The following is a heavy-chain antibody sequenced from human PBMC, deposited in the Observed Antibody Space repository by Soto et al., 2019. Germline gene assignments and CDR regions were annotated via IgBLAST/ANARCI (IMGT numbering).Heavy chain of an antibody. J-gene: IGHJ3*02. D-gene: IGHD3-10*01. CDR2: FDPEDGET. CDR1: GYTFTSYY. CDR3: ETGAIVVRGVIIRSDAFDI. V-gene: IGHV1-24*01. Sequence: ASVKVSCKASGYTFTSYYMHWVRQAPGKGLEWMGGFDPEDGETIYAQKFQGRVTMTEDTSTDTAYMELSSLRSEDTAVYYCETGAIVVRGVIIRSDAFDIWGQGTMVTVSS.